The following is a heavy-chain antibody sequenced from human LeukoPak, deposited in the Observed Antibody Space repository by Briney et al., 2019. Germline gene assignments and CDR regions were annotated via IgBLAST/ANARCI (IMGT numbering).Heavy chain of an antibody. J-gene: IGHJ4*02. Sequence: GGSLRLSCAASGFTFTSYSTNWVRQAPGKGLEWVSTISGGGGSTYYADSVKGRFTISRDNSKNTLYLQVNSLRAEDTAVYYCAKGGKWDVTPFDYWGQGTLVTVSS. CDR2: ISGGGGST. D-gene: IGHD1-26*01. V-gene: IGHV3-23*01. CDR1: GFTFTSYS. CDR3: AKGGKWDVTPFDY.